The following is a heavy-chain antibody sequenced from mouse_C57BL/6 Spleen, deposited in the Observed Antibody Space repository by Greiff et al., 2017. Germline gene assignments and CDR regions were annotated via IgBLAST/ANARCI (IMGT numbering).Heavy chain of an antibody. Sequence: EVQVVESEGGLVQPGSSMKLSCTASGFTFSDYYMAWVRQVPEKGLEWVANINYDGSSTYYLDSLKSRFIISRDNAKNILYLQMSSLKSEDTATYYCARDRYYYGSSYVWYFDVWGTGTTVTVSS. CDR1: GFTFSDYY. V-gene: IGHV5-16*01. J-gene: IGHJ1*03. D-gene: IGHD1-1*01. CDR2: INYDGSST. CDR3: ARDRYYYGSSYVWYFDV.